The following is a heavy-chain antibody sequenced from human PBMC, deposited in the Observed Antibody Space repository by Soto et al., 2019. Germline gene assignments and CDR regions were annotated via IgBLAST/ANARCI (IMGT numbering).Heavy chain of an antibody. CDR2: IYYSGST. Sequence: TLSLPCTVSGGSISSGGYYWSWIRQHPGKGLEWIGYIYYSGSTYYNPSLKSRVTISVDTSKNQFSLKLSSVTAADTAVYYCATEVSSGVVDYWGQGTLVTVSS. CDR1: GGSISSGGYY. CDR3: ATEVSSGVVDY. J-gene: IGHJ4*02. V-gene: IGHV4-31*03. D-gene: IGHD6-19*01.